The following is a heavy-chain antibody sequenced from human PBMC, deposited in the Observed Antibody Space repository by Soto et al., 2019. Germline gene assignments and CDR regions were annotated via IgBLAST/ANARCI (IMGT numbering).Heavy chain of an antibody. Sequence: QVQLQESGPGLVKPSETLSLTCTVSGGSISSYYWSWIRQPAGKGLEWIGRIYTSGSTNYNPSLKSRVTMSVDTSKHQFSLKLSSVTAADTAVYYCARGDSGLRFLEAGGWFDPWGQGTLVTVSS. V-gene: IGHV4-4*07. J-gene: IGHJ5*02. CDR2: IYTSGST. CDR1: GGSISSYY. CDR3: ARGDSGLRFLEAGGWFDP. D-gene: IGHD3-3*01.